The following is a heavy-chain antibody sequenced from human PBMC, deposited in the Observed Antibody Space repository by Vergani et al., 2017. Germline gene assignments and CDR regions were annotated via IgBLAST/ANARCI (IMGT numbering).Heavy chain of an antibody. J-gene: IGHJ4*02. CDR2: IYYSGST. CDR3: VCRATSPPRCFDC. CDR1: GGSISSYY. D-gene: IGHD2-2*01. V-gene: IGHV4-34*11. Sequence: QVQLQQWVAGLLKPSETLSLTCAVYGGSISSYYWSWIRQPPGKGLEWIGYIYYSGSTNYNPSLKSRVTTSVDASKNQFPLKLTAVTAADTAVYRCVCRATSPPRCFDCWGQGTLVIVSS.